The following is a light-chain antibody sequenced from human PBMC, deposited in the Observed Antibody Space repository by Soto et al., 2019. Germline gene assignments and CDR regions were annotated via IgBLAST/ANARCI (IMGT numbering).Light chain of an antibody. CDR1: QTVDSTY. J-gene: IGKJ2*01. V-gene: IGKV3-20*01. Sequence: EVVLTQSPGTLSLSPGERATLSCRASQTVDSTYLAWYQQKPGQAPRLLIYRASSRAAGVPDRFSGSGSGTDFTLTIINLDPEDFAVYYCQQYDTSPPLYTFVHGTKLEIK. CDR2: RAS. CDR3: QQYDTSPPLYT.